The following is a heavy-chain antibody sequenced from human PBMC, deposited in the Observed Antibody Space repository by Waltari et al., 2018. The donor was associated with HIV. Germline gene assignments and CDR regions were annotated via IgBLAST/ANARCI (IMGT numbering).Heavy chain of an antibody. Sequence: QVQLVQSGAEVKKPGASVKVSCKAYGYTLTSDAIHWVRQAPGQRLEWMGWIKAGNDNTKYSQKFQGRVTITRDTSANTAYMELSSLRSEDTAVYYCARWFSSSWYYYGMDVWGQGTTVTVSS. D-gene: IGHD6-13*01. CDR3: ARWFSSSWYYYGMDV. V-gene: IGHV1-3*01. J-gene: IGHJ6*02. CDR1: GYTLTSDA. CDR2: IKAGNDNT.